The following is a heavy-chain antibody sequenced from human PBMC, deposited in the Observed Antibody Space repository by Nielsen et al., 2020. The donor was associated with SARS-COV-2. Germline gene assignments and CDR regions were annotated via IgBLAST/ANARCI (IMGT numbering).Heavy chain of an antibody. Sequence: GESLKISCAVSGFDFSDFGMHWVRQTPANGLEWVAVISYDAVNVDYADSVKGRFTISRDNSRNRLFLQMNSLTYGDSAVYFCAKGGVPTTRSHYSYYYMDGWGKGTTVAVSS. CDR1: GFDFSDFG. CDR3: AKGGVPTTRSHYSYYYMDG. D-gene: IGHD1-7*01. J-gene: IGHJ6*03. V-gene: IGHV3-30*18. CDR2: ISYDAVNV.